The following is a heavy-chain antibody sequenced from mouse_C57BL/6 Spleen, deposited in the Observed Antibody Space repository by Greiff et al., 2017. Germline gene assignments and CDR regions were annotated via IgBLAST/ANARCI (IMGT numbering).Heavy chain of an antibody. V-gene: IGHV5-9-1*02. CDR3: TRDHDYYGSSFYYAMDY. CDR1: GFTFSSYA. D-gene: IGHD1-1*01. Sequence: EVHLVESGEGLVKPGGSLKLSCAASGFTFSSYAMSWVRQTPEKRLEWVAYISSGGDYIYYADTVKGRFTISRDNARNTLYLQMSNLKSEDTAMYYCTRDHDYYGSSFYYAMDYWGQGTSVTVSS. J-gene: IGHJ4*01. CDR2: ISSGGDYI.